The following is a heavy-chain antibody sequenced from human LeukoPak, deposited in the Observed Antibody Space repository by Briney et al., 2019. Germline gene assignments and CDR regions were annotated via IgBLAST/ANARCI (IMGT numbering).Heavy chain of an antibody. CDR1: GGSISSYY. CDR2: IYYSGST. CDR3: ASYSSSWYAAYFDY. D-gene: IGHD6-13*01. J-gene: IGHJ4*02. V-gene: IGHV4-59*01. Sequence: SETLSLTCTVSGGSISSYYWSWIRQPPGKGLEWIGYIYYSGSTNYNPFLKSRVTISVDTSKNQFSLKLSSVTAADTAVYYCASYSSSWYAAYFDYWDQGTLVTVSS.